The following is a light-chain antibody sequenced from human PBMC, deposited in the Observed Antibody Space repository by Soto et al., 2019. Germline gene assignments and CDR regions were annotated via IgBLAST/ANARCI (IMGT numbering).Light chain of an antibody. Sequence: DIVMTQSPATLSVAPGERATLSCRASQDVGINLAWFRQKPGQAPKLVIYAATTRATGSPARFSGSGSGTDFTLTISSLQSEDFAVYYCQQYHNWPITFGQGTRLEIK. CDR3: QQYHNWPIT. CDR2: AAT. CDR1: QDVGIN. V-gene: IGKV3-15*01. J-gene: IGKJ5*01.